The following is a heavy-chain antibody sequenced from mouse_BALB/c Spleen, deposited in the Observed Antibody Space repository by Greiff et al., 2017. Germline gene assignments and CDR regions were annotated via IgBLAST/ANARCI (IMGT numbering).Heavy chain of an antibody. CDR1: GFSLTSYG. J-gene: IGHJ4*01. CDR3: ARYGNYALYYAMDY. CDR2: IWSGGST. V-gene: IGHV2-2*02. Sequence: VQLQQSGPGLVQPSQSLSITCTVSGFSLTSYGVHWVRQSPGKGLEWLGVIWSGGSTDYNAAFISRLSISKDNSKSQVFFKMNSLQASDTAIYYCARYGNYALYYAMDYWGQGTSVTVSS. D-gene: IGHD2-10*02.